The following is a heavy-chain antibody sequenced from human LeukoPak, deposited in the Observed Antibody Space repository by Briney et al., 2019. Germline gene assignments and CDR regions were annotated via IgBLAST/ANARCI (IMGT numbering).Heavy chain of an antibody. CDR3: GRGPSSSWYSTDYYYYSMAV. J-gene: IGHJ6*02. CDR2: IYYSGST. V-gene: IGHV4-59*01. D-gene: IGHD6-13*01. CDR1: GGSISSYY. Sequence: SETLSLTCTVSGGSISSYYWSWVRQPPGKGLEWIGYIYYSGSTNYNPSLKSRVTISVDTSKNQFSLKLSYVTGADTAVDYFGRGPSSSWYSTDYYYYSMAVWGQGTTVTLS.